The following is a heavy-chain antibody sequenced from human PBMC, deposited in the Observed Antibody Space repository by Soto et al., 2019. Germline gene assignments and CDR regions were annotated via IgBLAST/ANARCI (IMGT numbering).Heavy chain of an antibody. Sequence: QVQLVQSGAEVKKPGSSVKVSCKASGGTFSSYAISWVRQAPGQGREWMGGIIPIFVTANYAQKFQGRVKITADESTITAYMELSSLRSEDTGVYYCAIYSSSSFNWFDPWGQGSLVTVSS. D-gene: IGHD6-6*01. CDR3: AIYSSSSFNWFDP. J-gene: IGHJ5*02. CDR1: GGTFSSYA. V-gene: IGHV1-69*01. CDR2: IIPIFVTA.